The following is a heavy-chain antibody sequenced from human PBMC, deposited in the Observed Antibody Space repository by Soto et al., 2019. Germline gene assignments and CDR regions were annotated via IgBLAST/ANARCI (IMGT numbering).Heavy chain of an antibody. D-gene: IGHD2-2*02. Sequence: QVQLVQSGAEVKTPGSSLKVSCKVSGSRFSNYVISWVRQAPGHGLEWLGRIIPIFNSTKYAQSFQGRVTITADKSTSTASLELSSLRSDDTAVYDCAREGSVKKAGYNGLVSLGYWCQGTLVTVSS. J-gene: IGHJ4*02. CDR3: AREGSVKKAGYNGLVSLGY. V-gene: IGHV1-69*06. CDR2: IIPIFNST. CDR1: GSRFSNYV.